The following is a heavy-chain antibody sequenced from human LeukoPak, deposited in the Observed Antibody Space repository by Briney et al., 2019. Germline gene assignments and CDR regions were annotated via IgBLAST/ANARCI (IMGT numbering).Heavy chain of an antibody. J-gene: IGHJ4*02. V-gene: IGHV1-69*05. CDR3: ASSRGSGSYYPPNDY. CDR2: IIPISGTT. Sequence: SVKVSCKTSGGTFTSYAITWVRQAPGQGLEWMGKIIPISGTTNYAQKFQGRVTITTDESTSTAYMELSSLRSEDTAVYYCASSRGSGSYYPPNDYWGQGTLVTVSS. CDR1: GGTFTSYA. D-gene: IGHD3-10*01.